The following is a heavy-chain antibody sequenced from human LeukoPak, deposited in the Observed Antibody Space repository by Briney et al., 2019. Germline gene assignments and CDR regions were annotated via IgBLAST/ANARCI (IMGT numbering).Heavy chain of an antibody. V-gene: IGHV3-66*01. J-gene: IGHJ5*02. D-gene: IGHD2-15*01. CDR3: AKEGRYCSGGTCWDAFDP. CDR1: GFTVSNNY. CDR2: IYSGGNT. Sequence: GGSLILSCAASGFTVSNNYMSWVRQAPGKGLDWVSVIYSGGNTYYADSVKGRFTISRDNSRNTLYLQMNSLRAEDTAMYYCAKEGRYCSGGTCWDAFDPWGQGTLVTVSS.